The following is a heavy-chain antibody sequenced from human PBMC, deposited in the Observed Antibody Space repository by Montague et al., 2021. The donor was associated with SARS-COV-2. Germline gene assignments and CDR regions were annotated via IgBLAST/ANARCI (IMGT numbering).Heavy chain of an antibody. CDR2: IYRSGGT. CDR3: ARDSRTRGWCYWYHGFDV. J-gene: IGHJ6*02. V-gene: IGHV4-4*07. Sequence: SETLSLTCAVSGGSINSYYWSWIRQPAGKGLEWIGHIYRSGGTNHSPPLKSRVIISVDTSRNQFSLKLTSVTAADTAVYYCARDSRTRGWCYWYHGFDVWGQGTTVIVSS. D-gene: IGHD2-2*01. CDR1: GGSINSYY.